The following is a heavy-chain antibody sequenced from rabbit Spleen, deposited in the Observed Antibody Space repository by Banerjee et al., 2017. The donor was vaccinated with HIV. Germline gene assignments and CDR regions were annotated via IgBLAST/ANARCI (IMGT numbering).Heavy chain of an antibody. Sequence: QQQLEESGGGLVKPGGTLTLTCKASGIDFSSYYYMCWVRQAPGRGLEWIACIDVNSRSTHYASWAKGRFTISKISSTTVTLQMTSLTAADTATYFCARDYTDYATSRLDLWGPGTLVTVS. CDR2: IDVNSRST. V-gene: IGHV1S45*01. CDR3: ARDYTDYATSRLDL. J-gene: IGHJ3*01. CDR1: GIDFSSYYY. D-gene: IGHD6-1*01.